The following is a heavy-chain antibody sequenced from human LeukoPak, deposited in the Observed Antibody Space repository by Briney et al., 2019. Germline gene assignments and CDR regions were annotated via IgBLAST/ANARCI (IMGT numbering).Heavy chain of an antibody. CDR2: ICGSSSST. CDR3: XKGXGGSCHSATDY. V-gene: IGHV3-23*01. Sequence: GGSLRLSCAASGFSFSSYAMNWVRQAPGKGLEWVSVICGSSSSTYYVDSVKGRFTISRDNSKNTLYLQMNSLRAEDTAIYYCXKGXGGSCHSATDYWGQGTLVTVSS. J-gene: IGHJ4*02. D-gene: IGHD2-15*01. CDR1: GFSFSSYA.